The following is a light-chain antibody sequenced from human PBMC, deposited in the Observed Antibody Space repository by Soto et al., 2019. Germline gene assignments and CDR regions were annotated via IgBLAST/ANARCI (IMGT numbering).Light chain of an antibody. CDR2: DVN. J-gene: IGLJ1*01. CDR1: SNDVGGYNY. V-gene: IGLV2-14*01. Sequence: QSVLTQPASVSGSPGQSITISCTGTSNDVGGYNYVSWYQQHPGKDHKLLNYDVNNRPSGVSDRFTGSKSGNTASLTFSGLQPEDEADYYCSSHTSSSTYVFGTGTKVTVL. CDR3: SSHTSSSTYV.